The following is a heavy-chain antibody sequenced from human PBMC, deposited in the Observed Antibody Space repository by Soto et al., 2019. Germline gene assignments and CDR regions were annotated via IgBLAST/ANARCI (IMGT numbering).Heavy chain of an antibody. CDR3: ARGPDYYGSGNYYNPFDP. Sequence: PSETLSLTCTVSGGSISSYYWSWIRQPAGKGLEWIGRIYTSGSTNYNPSLKSRVSMSVDMSKNQFSLKVTSVTAADTVVYYCARGPDYYGSGNYYNPFDPWGQGTLVTVSS. J-gene: IGHJ5*02. D-gene: IGHD3-10*01. CDR1: GGSISSYY. CDR2: IYTSGST. V-gene: IGHV4-4*07.